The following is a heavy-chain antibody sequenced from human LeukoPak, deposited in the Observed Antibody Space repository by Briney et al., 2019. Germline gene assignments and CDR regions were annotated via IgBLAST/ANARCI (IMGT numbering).Heavy chain of an antibody. Sequence: GGSLRLSCAASGLTFSTYWMHWVRQAPGKGLVWVSRISPDGRTTTYADSVKGRFTISRDSSKNTVHLQMNILRAEDTAIYYCTKDRRQHYYASGSYLNWFDPWGQGTLVTVSS. CDR1: GLTFSTYW. J-gene: IGHJ5*02. V-gene: IGHV3-74*01. D-gene: IGHD3-10*01. CDR2: ISPDGRTT. CDR3: TKDRRQHYYASGSYLNWFDP.